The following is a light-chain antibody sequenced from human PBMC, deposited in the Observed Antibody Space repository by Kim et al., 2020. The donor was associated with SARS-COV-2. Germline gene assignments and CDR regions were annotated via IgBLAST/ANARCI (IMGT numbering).Light chain of an antibody. CDR3: SAWDSSLSAWV. CDR1: SNNGGTQG. CDR2: RNK. Sequence: RQTATLTCPGNSNNGGTQGAAWPQQHQGHPPKLLSYRNKNRPSGISERLSASRSGNTASLTITGLQPEDEADYYCSAWDSSLSAWVFGGGTQLTVL. J-gene: IGLJ3*02. V-gene: IGLV10-54*01.